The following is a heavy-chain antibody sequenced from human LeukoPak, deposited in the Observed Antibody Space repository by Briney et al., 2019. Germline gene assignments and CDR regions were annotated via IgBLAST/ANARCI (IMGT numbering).Heavy chain of an antibody. CDR2: TSAGGSST. CDR1: GFSFSSYA. D-gene: IGHD2-2*01. V-gene: IGHV3-23*01. Sequence: GGSLRLSCAASGFSFSSYAMHWVRQAPGKGLEWVSTTSAGGSSTHYADSVKGRFTISRDNSKNTFYLQMNSLRAEDTAAYYCAKGGYCSSSSCYYGWFEPWGQGTLVTVSS. J-gene: IGHJ5*02. CDR3: AKGGYCSSSSCYYGWFEP.